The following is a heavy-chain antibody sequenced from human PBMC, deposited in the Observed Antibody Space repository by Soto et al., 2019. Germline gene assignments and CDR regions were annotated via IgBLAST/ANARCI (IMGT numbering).Heavy chain of an antibody. V-gene: IGHV3-72*01. CDR2: SKNKADSYTT. CDR1: GFTFSDHY. D-gene: IGHD3-16*01. J-gene: IGHJ4*02. Sequence: EVQLVESGGGLVQPGGSLRLSCAASGFTFSDHYMDWVRQAPGKGLEWVGRSKNKADSYTTEYAASVKGRFTISRDGSKNSLFLQMHSLKTEDTAVYYCTVWGAWNDFGAAWGQGILVTVSS. CDR3: TVWGAWNDFGAA.